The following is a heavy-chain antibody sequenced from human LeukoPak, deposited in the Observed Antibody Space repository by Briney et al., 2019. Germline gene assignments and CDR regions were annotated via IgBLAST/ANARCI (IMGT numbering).Heavy chain of an antibody. D-gene: IGHD3-10*01. Sequence: ASVKVSCKASGYTFTSYDINWVRQATGQGLEWMGWMNPNSGNTGYAQKFQGRVTITRNTSISTAYMELSSLRSEDTAVYYCASRRYGSGSYYNGYEYWGQGTLVTVSS. V-gene: IGHV1-8*03. CDR3: ASRRYGSGSYYNGYEY. CDR2: MNPNSGNT. CDR1: GYTFTSYD. J-gene: IGHJ4*02.